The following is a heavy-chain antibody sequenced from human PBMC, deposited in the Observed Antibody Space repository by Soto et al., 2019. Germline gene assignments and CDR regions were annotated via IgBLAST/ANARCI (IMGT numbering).Heavy chain of an antibody. CDR1: GYTFTSYG. CDR2: ISAYNGNT. V-gene: IGHV1-18*04. CDR3: ARDRNVATNSGFDY. J-gene: IGHJ4*02. D-gene: IGHD5-12*01. Sequence: AASVKVSCKASGYTFTSYGISWVRQAPGQGLEWMGWISAYNGNTNYAQKLQGRVTMTTDTSTSTAYMELRSLRSDDTAVYYCARDRNVATNSGFDYWGQGTLVTVSS.